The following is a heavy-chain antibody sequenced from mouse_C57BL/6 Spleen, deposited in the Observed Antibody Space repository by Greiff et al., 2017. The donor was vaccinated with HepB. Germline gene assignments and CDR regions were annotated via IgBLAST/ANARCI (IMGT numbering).Heavy chain of an antibody. CDR1: GYTFTSYW. V-gene: IGHV1-53*01. Sequence: QVQLQQPGTELVKPGASVKLSCKASGYTFTSYWMHWVKQRPGQGLEWIGNINPSNGGTNYNEKFKSKATLTVDKSSSTAYMQLSSLTSEDSAVYDCARYDYSNPYWYFDVWGTGTTVTVSS. CDR2: INPSNGGT. D-gene: IGHD2-5*01. J-gene: IGHJ1*03. CDR3: ARYDYSNPYWYFDV.